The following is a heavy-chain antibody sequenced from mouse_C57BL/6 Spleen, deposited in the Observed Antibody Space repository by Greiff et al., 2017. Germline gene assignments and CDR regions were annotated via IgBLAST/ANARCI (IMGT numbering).Heavy chain of an antibody. Sequence: EVMLVESGGDLVKPGGSLKLSCAASGFTFSSYGMSWVRQTPDKRLEWVATISSGGSYTYYPDSVKGRFTISRDNAKNTLYLQMSSLKSEDTAMYYCARHYDYDDYWYCDVWGTGTTVTVSS. D-gene: IGHD2-4*01. CDR3: ARHYDYDDYWYCDV. CDR1: GFTFSSYG. CDR2: ISSGGSYT. V-gene: IGHV5-6*02. J-gene: IGHJ1*03.